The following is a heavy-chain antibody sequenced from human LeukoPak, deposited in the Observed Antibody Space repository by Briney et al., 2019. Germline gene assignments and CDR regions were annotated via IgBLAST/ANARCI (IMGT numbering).Heavy chain of an antibody. J-gene: IGHJ4*02. Sequence: GSLRLSCAASGSTFSSYAMSWVRQAPGKGLEWVSAISGSGGSTYYADSVKGRFTISRDNSKNTLYLQMNSLRAEDTAVYYCAKALKYGSGSYYSGFDYWGQGTLVTVSS. D-gene: IGHD3-10*01. CDR2: ISGSGGST. V-gene: IGHV3-23*01. CDR3: AKALKYGSGSYYSGFDY. CDR1: GSTFSSYA.